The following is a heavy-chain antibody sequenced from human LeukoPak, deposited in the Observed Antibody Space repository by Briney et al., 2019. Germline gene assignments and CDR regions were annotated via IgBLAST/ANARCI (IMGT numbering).Heavy chain of an antibody. CDR1: GYTFTGYY. J-gene: IGHJ4*02. CDR3: ARDLNYYDSSGQDGY. Sequence: ASVKVSCKASGYTFTGYYMHWVRQAPGQGLEWMGWINPNSGGTNYAQKFQGRVTMTRDTSISTAYMELSRLRADDPAVYYCARDLNYYDSSGQDGYWGQGTLVTVSS. V-gene: IGHV1-2*02. CDR2: INPNSGGT. D-gene: IGHD3-22*01.